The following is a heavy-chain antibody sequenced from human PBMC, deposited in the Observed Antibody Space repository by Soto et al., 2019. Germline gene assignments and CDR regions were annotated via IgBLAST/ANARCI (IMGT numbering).Heavy chain of an antibody. CDR2: IYHSGST. D-gene: IGHD6-13*01. J-gene: IGHJ5*02. V-gene: IGHV4-4*02. Sequence: KSSETLSLTCAVSGGSISSSNWWSWVRQPPGKGLEWIGEIYHSGSTNYNPSLKSRVTISVDTSKNQFSLKLSSVTAADTAVYYCARTEQIAAAGGWFDPWGQGTLVTVSS. CDR3: ARTEQIAAAGGWFDP. CDR1: GGSISSSNW.